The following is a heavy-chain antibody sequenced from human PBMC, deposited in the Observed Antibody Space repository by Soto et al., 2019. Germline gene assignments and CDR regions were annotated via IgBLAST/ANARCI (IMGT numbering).Heavy chain of an antibody. CDR1: GYSFTDYH. CDR2: INPKSGGT. Sequence: GASVKVSCKASGYSFTDYHIHWXRQAPGQGLEWLGRINPKSGGTSTAQKFQGWVTMTTDTSISTASMELTRLTSDDTAIYYCARGDSTDCSNGVCSFFYNHDMDVWGQGTTVTVSS. D-gene: IGHD2-8*01. J-gene: IGHJ6*02. CDR3: ARGDSTDCSNGVCSFFYNHDMDV. V-gene: IGHV1-2*04.